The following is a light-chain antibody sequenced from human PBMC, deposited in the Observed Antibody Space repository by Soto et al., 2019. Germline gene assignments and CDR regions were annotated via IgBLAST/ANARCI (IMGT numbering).Light chain of an antibody. CDR2: EVT. J-gene: IGLJ1*01. Sequence: QSALTQPPSASGSPGQSVTISCTGTSSDVGTSNYVSWYQQHPGKAPKLMIYEVTKRPSGVPDRFSGSKSGTTASLTVSGLQADDEADYYCSSRSGTDILYVFGTGTKVTVL. CDR1: SSDVGTSNY. CDR3: SSRSGTDILYV. V-gene: IGLV2-8*01.